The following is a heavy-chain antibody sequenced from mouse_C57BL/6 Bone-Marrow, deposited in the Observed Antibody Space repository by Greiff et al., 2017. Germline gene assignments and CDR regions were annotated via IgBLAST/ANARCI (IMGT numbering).Heavy chain of an antibody. CDR2: ISGGGGNT. D-gene: IGHD2-5*01. CDR3: ASSYYSNYDPTWFAY. Sequence: DVTLVESGGGLVKPGGSLKLSCAASGFTFSSYTMSWVRQTPEKRLEWVATISGGGGNTYYPDSVKGRFTISRDNAKNTLYLQMSSLRSEDTALYYCASSYYSNYDPTWFAYWGQGTLVTVSA. J-gene: IGHJ3*01. CDR1: GFTFSSYT. V-gene: IGHV5-9*01.